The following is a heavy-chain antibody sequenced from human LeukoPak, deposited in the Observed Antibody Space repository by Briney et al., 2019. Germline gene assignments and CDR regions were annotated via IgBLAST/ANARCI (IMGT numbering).Heavy chain of an antibody. CDR2: IYNSGSS. CDR3: ARTGGYSYGYAFDY. CDR1: GGSISSGDYY. D-gene: IGHD5-18*01. V-gene: IGHV4-30-4*01. Sequence: SQTLSLTCTVSGGSISSGDYYWSWFRQPPGKGLEWIGYIYNSGSSNYSPSLKSRVTISVDTSKSQFSLKLSSVTAADTAVYYCARTGGYSYGYAFDYWGQGTLVTVSS. J-gene: IGHJ4*02.